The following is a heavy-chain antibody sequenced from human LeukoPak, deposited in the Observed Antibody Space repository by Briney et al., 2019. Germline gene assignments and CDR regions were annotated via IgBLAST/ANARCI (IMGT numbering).Heavy chain of an antibody. CDR3: AKATVRDGWYGSLYSD. V-gene: IGHV1-2*02. J-gene: IGHJ4*03. Sequence: ASVKLSFKASGYTFIGHFIHWLRQAPGQRPEWMGWINPNGGRINYAQKFQGRVTLTRDTSMSTAYMELTRLTSDDTAVYFCAKATVRDGWYGSLYSDWGHGALVTVSS. D-gene: IGHD6-19*01. CDR1: GYTFIGHF. CDR2: INPNGGRI.